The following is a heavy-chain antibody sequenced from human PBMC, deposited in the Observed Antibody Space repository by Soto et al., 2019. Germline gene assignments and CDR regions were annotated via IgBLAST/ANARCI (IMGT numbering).Heavy chain of an antibody. CDR2: IWYDGSNK. CDR3: ARDKAVRYYYYGMDA. CDR1: GFTFSSYD. J-gene: IGHJ6*02. Sequence: LSLSCAASGFTFSSYDMHWVRQAPGKGLEWVAVIWYDGSNKYYADSVKGRFTISRDNSKNTLYLQMNSLRAEDTAVYYCARDKAVRYYYYGMDAWGQGTTVTVSS. D-gene: IGHD4-4*01. V-gene: IGHV3-33*01.